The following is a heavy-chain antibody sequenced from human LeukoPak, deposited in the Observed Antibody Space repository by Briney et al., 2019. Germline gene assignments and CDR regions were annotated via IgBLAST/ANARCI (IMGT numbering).Heavy chain of an antibody. CDR3: ARAHYYGDYVCDY. D-gene: IGHD4-17*01. V-gene: IGHV3-64*01. J-gene: IGHJ4*02. CDR2: ISSNGGST. Sequence: PGGSLRLSCAASGFTFSSYAMHWVRHAPGKGLEYVSAISSNGGSTYYANSVKGRFTICRDNSKNTLYLQMGSLRAEDMAVYYCARAHYYGDYVCDYWGQGTLVTVSS. CDR1: GFTFSSYA.